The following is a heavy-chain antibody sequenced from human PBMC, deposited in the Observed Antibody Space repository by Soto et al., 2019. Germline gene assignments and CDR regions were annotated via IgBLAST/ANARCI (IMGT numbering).Heavy chain of an antibody. CDR3: ARGLYYYDSSGYYSPYYYYGMDV. CDR1: GGTFSSYA. J-gene: IGHJ6*02. D-gene: IGHD3-22*01. Sequence: SVKVSCKASGGTFSSYAISWVRQAPGQGLEWMGGIIPLIGTAKYAQTFQGRVTITADKATTTAYMELSSLRSEDTAVYYCARGLYYYDSSGYYSPYYYYGMDVWGQGTTVTVSS. CDR2: IIPLIGTA. V-gene: IGHV1-69*06.